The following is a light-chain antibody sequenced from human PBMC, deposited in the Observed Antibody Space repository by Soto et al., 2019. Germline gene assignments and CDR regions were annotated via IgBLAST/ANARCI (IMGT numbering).Light chain of an antibody. J-gene: IGKJ4*01. CDR2: GAS. CDR3: HQYNNLPPFT. CDR1: QSVSSN. V-gene: IGKV3-15*01. Sequence: EIVMTQSPATLSVSPGERATLSCRASQSVSSNLAWYQQKPDQAPRLLIYGASTRATGIPARFSGSGSGTEFTLTISSLQSEDFAVYYCHQYNNLPPFTFGGGTKVGIK.